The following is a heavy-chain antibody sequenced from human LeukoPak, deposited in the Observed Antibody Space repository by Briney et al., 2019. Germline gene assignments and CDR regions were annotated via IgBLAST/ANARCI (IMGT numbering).Heavy chain of an antibody. D-gene: IGHD6-19*01. J-gene: IGHJ5*02. V-gene: IGHV4-59*01. CDR3: ATDRSGWPKYNWFDP. CDR2: IHYGGST. CDR1: GGSISSYY. Sequence: PSETLSLTCTVSGGSISSYYWNWIRQPPGKGLEWIGYIHYGGSTKHNPSLESRVTISIDTSKNQFSLNLSSVTAADTAVYYCATDRSGWPKYNWFDPWGQGTLVTVSS.